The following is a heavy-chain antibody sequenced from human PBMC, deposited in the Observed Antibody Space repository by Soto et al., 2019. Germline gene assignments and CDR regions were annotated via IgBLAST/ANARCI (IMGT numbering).Heavy chain of an antibody. CDR3: ARGLGTSSLAWFDP. D-gene: IGHD3-3*02. J-gene: IGHJ5*02. CDR2: INHSGST. Sequence: SETLSLTCAVYGGSFSGYYWSWIRQPPGKGLEWIGEINHSGSTNYNPSLKSRVTISVDTSKNQFSLKLSSVTAADTAVYYCARGLGTSSLAWFDPWGQGTLVTVSS. CDR1: GGSFSGYY. V-gene: IGHV4-34*01.